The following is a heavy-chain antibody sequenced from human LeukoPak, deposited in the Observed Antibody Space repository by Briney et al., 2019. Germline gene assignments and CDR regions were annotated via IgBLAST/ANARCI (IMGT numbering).Heavy chain of an antibody. D-gene: IGHD3-22*01. Sequence: SVKVSCKASGGTFSSYAISSVRQAPGQGLEWMGRIIPIFGTANYAQKFQGRVTITTDESTSTAYMELSSLRSEDAAVYYCARDKFGEENYYDSIGSLDYWGQGTLVTVSS. CDR3: ARDKFGEENYYDSIGSLDY. J-gene: IGHJ4*02. CDR1: GGTFSSYA. CDR2: IIPIFGTA. V-gene: IGHV1-69*05.